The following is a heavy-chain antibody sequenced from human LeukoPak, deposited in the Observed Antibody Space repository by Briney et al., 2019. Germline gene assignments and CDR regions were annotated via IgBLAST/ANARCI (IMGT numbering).Heavy chain of an antibody. V-gene: IGHV5-51*01. CDR1: GYSFTNYW. CDR2: IYPGDSDT. J-gene: IGHJ3*02. CDR3: ARRNYGDYSGAFDI. Sequence: GESLQISCKGSGYSFTNYWIGWVRQMPGKGLEWMGIIYPGDSDTRYSPSFQGQVTMSADKSISTAYLQWSSLKASDTAMYYCARRNYGDYSGAFDIWGQGTMVTVSS. D-gene: IGHD4-17*01.